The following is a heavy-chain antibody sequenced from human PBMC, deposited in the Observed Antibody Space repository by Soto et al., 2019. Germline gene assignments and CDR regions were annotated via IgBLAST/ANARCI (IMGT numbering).Heavy chain of an antibody. J-gene: IGHJ5*02. CDR1: GESFSGYS. CDR2: INPSGST. CDR3: SISKGGNYGAFNWFDP. Sequence: SETLSLTCAVYGESFSGYSWTWIRQPPGKGLLWTGEINPSGSTNYNPSLKSRVTISVDTSKNHFSLKLSSVTAADTAVYYCSISKGGNYGAFNWFDPWGQGTLVTVS. V-gene: IGHV4-34*01. D-gene: IGHD1-26*01.